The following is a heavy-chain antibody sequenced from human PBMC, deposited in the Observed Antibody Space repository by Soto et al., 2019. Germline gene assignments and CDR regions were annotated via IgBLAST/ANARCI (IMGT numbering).Heavy chain of an antibody. Sequence: QVQLVQSGAEVKKPGSSVKVSCKASGGTFSSYTISWVRQAPGQGLEWMGRIIPILGIANYVQKFQGRVTITADKSTSTAYMELSSLRSEDTAVYYCATPHRRDIVVVTAAMGRGGAFDIWGQGTMVTVSS. V-gene: IGHV1-69*02. CDR3: ATPHRRDIVVVTAAMGRGGAFDI. D-gene: IGHD2-2*01. J-gene: IGHJ3*02. CDR1: GGTFSSYT. CDR2: IIPILGIA.